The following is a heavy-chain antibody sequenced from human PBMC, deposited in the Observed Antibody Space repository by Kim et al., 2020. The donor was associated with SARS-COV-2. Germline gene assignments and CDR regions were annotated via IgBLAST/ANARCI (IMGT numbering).Heavy chain of an antibody. CDR3: ARGLSGMNYVWGSYRYTPHFDY. CDR2: ISSSSSTI. D-gene: IGHD3-16*02. J-gene: IGHJ4*02. Sequence: GGSLRLSCAASGFTFSSYSMNWVRQAPGKGLEWVSYISSSSSTIYYADSVKGRFTISRDNAKNSLYLQMNSLRDEDTAVYYCARGLSGMNYVWGSYRYTPHFDYWGQGTLVTVSS. CDR1: GFTFSSYS. V-gene: IGHV3-48*02.